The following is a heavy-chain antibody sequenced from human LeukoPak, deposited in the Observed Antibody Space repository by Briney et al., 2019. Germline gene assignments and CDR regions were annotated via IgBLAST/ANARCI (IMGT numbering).Heavy chain of an antibody. D-gene: IGHD6-19*01. CDR1: GFTFSSYG. V-gene: IGHV3-33*06. CDR3: AKVGSSGWSAYYYYYMDV. CDR2: IWYDGSNK. Sequence: GGSLRLSCAASGFTFSSYGMYWVRQTPGKGLEWVAVIWYDGSNKYYADSVKGRFTISRDNSKNTLYLQMNSLRAEDTAVYYCAKVGSSGWSAYYYYYMDVWGKGTTVTVSS. J-gene: IGHJ6*03.